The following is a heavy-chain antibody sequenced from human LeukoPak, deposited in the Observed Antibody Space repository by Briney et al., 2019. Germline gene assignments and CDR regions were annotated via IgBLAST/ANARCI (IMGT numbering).Heavy chain of an antibody. D-gene: IGHD2-2*01. CDR1: GGTDSSYA. V-gene: IGHV1-69*01. CDR3: ERDLFSSTSCQSDY. CDR2: IIPIFGTA. Sequence: ASVNVSFKASGGTDSSYAISWVGQAPGQGGEWMGGIIPIFGTANYAQKFQGRVTTTADEYPRTAYMELSSLRSEDTAVYYCERDLFSSTSCQSDYWGQGTLVTVSS. J-gene: IGHJ4*02.